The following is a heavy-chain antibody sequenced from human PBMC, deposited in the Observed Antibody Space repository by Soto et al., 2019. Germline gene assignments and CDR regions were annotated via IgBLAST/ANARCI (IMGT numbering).Heavy chain of an antibody. Sequence: EVQLVQSGAEVKKPGESLKISCEASGYSFTSYYITWVRQMPGKGLEWMGRIDPSDSYTHYSPSFQGHVTISVDKSISTAYLHWSSLKASDTAMYYCARPTESSGYSISAYWGQGTLVTVSS. D-gene: IGHD3-22*01. CDR1: GYSFTSYY. CDR3: ARPTESSGYSISAY. CDR2: IDPSDSYT. V-gene: IGHV5-10-1*01. J-gene: IGHJ4*02.